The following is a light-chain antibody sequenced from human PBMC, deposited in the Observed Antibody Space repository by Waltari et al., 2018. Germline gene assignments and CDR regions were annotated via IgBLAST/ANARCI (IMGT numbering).Light chain of an antibody. J-gene: IGKJ2*01. CDR2: GAS. CDR1: QSVSTN. CDR3: QQYNNCPRYT. Sequence: EIVMTQSPATLSVSPGERATLSCRASQSVSTNLAWYQQKPGQAPRLLIYGASTRATGIPVRFSGSGSGTEFTLTNSSLQSEDFSVYYCQQYNNCPRYTFGQGTKLEIK. V-gene: IGKV3-15*01.